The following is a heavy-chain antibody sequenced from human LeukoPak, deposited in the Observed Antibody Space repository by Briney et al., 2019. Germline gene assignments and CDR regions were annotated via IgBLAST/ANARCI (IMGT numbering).Heavy chain of an antibody. V-gene: IGHV4-39*07. D-gene: IGHD5/OR15-5a*01. J-gene: IGHJ5*02. CDR1: GGSISTIHYY. CDR2: IHHSGST. CDR3: ARAGILSTGDYFDP. Sequence: PSETLSLTCTVSGGSISTIHYYWAWIRQPPGKGLEWIGTIHHSGSTSYNPSLQSRATIPVDTSNNQFSLKLSSVTAADTAVYYCARAGILSTGDYFDPWAREPWSPSPQ.